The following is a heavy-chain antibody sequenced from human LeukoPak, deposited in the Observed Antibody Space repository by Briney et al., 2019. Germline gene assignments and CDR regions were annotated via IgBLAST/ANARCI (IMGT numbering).Heavy chain of an antibody. CDR1: GYSISSGFY. D-gene: IGHD4-17*01. CDR3: ARRGLGTTPYFDY. V-gene: IGHV4-38-2*01. J-gene: IGHJ4*02. Sequence: PSETLSLTCAVSGYSISSGFYWAWIRQPPGKGLEWIATIYHNGNRFYNPSLRSRVSISVDTSENVFSLNLSSVAAADTAVYYCARRGLGTTPYFDYWGQGTLVTVSS. CDR2: IYHNGNR.